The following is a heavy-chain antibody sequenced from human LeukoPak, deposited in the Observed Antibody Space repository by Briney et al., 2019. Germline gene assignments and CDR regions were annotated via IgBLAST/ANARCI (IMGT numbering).Heavy chain of an antibody. Sequence: SQTLSLTCTVSGGSISSGDYYWSWIRQPPGTGLEWIGYIYYSGSTYYNPSLKSRVTISVDTSKNQFSLKLSSVTAADTAVYYCARATILDGMDVWGQGTTVTVSS. CDR3: ARATILDGMDV. D-gene: IGHD3-3*01. CDR2: IYYSGST. J-gene: IGHJ6*02. V-gene: IGHV4-30-4*01. CDR1: GGSISSGDYY.